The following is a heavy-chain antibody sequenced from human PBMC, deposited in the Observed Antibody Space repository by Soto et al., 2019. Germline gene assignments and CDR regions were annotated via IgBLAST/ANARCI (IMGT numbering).Heavy chain of an antibody. CDR1: GFTFDDYA. J-gene: IGHJ6*03. D-gene: IGHD3-9*01. CDR2: ISWNSGSI. Sequence: GGSLRLSCAASGFTFDDYAMHWVRQAPGKGLEWVSGISWNSGSIGYADSVKGRFTISRDNAKNSLYLQMNSLRAKDTALYYCAKAYYDILTGPLAYMDVWGKGTTVTVSS. V-gene: IGHV3-9*01. CDR3: AKAYYDILTGPLAYMDV.